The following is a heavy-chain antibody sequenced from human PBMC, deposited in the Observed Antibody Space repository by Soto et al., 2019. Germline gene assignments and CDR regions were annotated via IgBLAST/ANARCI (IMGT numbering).Heavy chain of an antibody. CDR3: GKRRGAGGHFDY. V-gene: IGHV3-23*01. Sequence: DVQLLESGGGLVQPAGSLRLSCAASGFTFSSYAMGWVRQGPGKGLEWVAVVSIGGSTHYADSVRGRFTIRRDNSKNTLSLQMNSLPAEDTAVSSCGKRRGAGGHFDYWGQGALVPVSS. CDR1: GFTFSSYA. D-gene: IGHD2-15*01. CDR2: VSIGGST. J-gene: IGHJ4*02.